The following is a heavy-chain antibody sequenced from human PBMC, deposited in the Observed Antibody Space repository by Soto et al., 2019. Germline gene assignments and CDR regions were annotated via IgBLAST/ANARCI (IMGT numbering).Heavy chain of an antibody. CDR1: GYTITAYY. CDR3: ARDDYGIYPY. Sequence: QVQLVQSGAEVKKPGASVKVSCKASGYTITAYYIHWVRQAPGQGLEWMGWIDPRSGATVYAQKFQGRVTMTRDTSISTVYMDLSGLGSDDTALYYCARDDYGIYPYWGQGSLVTVSS. V-gene: IGHV1-2*02. CDR2: IDPRSGAT. D-gene: IGHD1-26*01. J-gene: IGHJ4*02.